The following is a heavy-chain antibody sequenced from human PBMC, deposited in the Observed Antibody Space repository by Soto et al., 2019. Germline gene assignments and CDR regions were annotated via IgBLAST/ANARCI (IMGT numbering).Heavy chain of an antibody. CDR2: LYYGRSA. CDR3: ALRSMAVVPEY. D-gene: IGHD3-22*01. J-gene: IGHJ4*02. V-gene: IGHV4-59*01. Sequence: QLQLQESGPGLVKPSATLSLTCAVSGDSISSYYCLWIRQPPGKGLESIGYLYYGRSANYNASLKSRVTLSVDTSTNACSLTLSSMTAADTAVDYCALRSMAVVPEYWGQGTLVTVAS. CDR1: GDSISSYY.